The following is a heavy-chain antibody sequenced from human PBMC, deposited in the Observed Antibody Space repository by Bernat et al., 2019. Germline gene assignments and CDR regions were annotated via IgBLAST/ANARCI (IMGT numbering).Heavy chain of an antibody. CDR3: ARDQERRDGYNYWDYFDD. CDR2: INPSGGST. V-gene: IGHV1-46*01. CDR1: GYTFTSYY. J-gene: IGHJ4*02. Sequence: LVQSGAEVKKPGASVKVSCKASGYTFTSYYMHWVRQAPGQGLEWMGIINPSGGSTSYAQKFQGRVTMTRDTSTSTVYMELSSLRSEDTAVYYCARDQERRDGYNYWDYFDDWGQGTLVTVSS. D-gene: IGHD5-24*01.